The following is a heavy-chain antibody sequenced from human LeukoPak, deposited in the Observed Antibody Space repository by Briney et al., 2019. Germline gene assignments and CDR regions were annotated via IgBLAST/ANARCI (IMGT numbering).Heavy chain of an antibody. CDR1: GFTFDDNT. J-gene: IGHJ6*03. Sequence: GGSLRLSCAASGFTFDDNTMHWVRQAPGKGLEWVSLISWDGGSTYYADSVKGRFTISRDNSKNSLYLQMNSLRTEDTALYYCAKDMDYYYMDVWGKGTTVTVSS. CDR2: ISWDGGST. CDR3: AKDMDYYYMDV. V-gene: IGHV3-43*01.